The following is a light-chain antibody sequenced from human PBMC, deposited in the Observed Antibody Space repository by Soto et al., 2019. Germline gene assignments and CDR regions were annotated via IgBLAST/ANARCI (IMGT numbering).Light chain of an antibody. Sequence: QSVLTQPPSASGSPGQSVTISCTGTSNDAGGYNYVSWYQQHPGKAPKLMIYEVSKRPSGVPDRFSGSKSGNTASLTVSGLQAEDEADYYCQSYDSSLSAYYVFGTGTKVTVL. V-gene: IGLV2-8*01. CDR1: SNDAGGYNY. CDR3: QSYDSSLSAYYV. CDR2: EVS. J-gene: IGLJ1*01.